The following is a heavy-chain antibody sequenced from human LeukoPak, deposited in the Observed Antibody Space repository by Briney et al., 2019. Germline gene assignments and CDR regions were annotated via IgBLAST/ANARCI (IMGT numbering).Heavy chain of an antibody. CDR1: GGSISSNNYY. V-gene: IGHV4-39*01. CDR2: IYYSGST. D-gene: IGHD3-3*01. Sequence: PSETLSLTCTVTGGSISSNNYYWRWIRQPPGKGLEWIGSIYYSGSTYYNPSLKSRVTISVDTSKNQLSLKLSSVTAADTAVYYRASRFLEWLLDYWGQGTLVTVSS. J-gene: IGHJ4*02. CDR3: ASRFLEWLLDY.